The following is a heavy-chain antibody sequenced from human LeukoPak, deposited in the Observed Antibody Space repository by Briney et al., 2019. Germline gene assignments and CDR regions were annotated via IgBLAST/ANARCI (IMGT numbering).Heavy chain of an antibody. CDR2: IKTKTDGGTT. J-gene: IGHJ4*02. CDR3: IERVWNRHY. CDR1: GFTFSNAW. Sequence: GGSLRLSCAASGFTFSNAWMSWVRQAPGKGLEWVGRIKTKTDGGTTDYAAPVKGRFTISRDDSKNTLYLQMNSLKTDDTAVYYCIERVWNRHYWGQGTLVTVSS. V-gene: IGHV3-15*01. D-gene: IGHD1-1*01.